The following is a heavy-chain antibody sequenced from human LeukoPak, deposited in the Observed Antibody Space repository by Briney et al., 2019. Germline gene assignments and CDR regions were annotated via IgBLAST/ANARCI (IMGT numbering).Heavy chain of an antibody. V-gene: IGHV2-5*02. J-gene: IGHJ6*03. CDR1: GFSLTSSGVA. CDR2: IYWDDDK. Sequence: ESGPPLVKPTPTLTLTFSFSGFSLTSSGVAVGWTRQPPGKALEWLALIYWDDDKRYSPSLLSRLTISKDAPKNQVFLTMTNMDPADTGTYYCAHRLTAALMDVWGKGTTVTVSS. CDR3: AHRLTAALMDV. D-gene: IGHD6-13*01.